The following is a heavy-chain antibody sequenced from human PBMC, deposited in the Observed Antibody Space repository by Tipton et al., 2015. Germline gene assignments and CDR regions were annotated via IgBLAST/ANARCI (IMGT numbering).Heavy chain of an antibody. Sequence: LRLSCTVSGGSVKSSRDYWGWFRHPPGKGLEWIGSIYYTGKTHNNPSVQSRATTSVDTSKNQFSLKLNSVTAADTAVYYCARGSGYSSSWPFDYWGQGTLVTVSS. V-gene: IGHV4-39*02. D-gene: IGHD6-13*01. CDR1: GGSVKSSRDY. J-gene: IGHJ4*02. CDR3: ARGSGYSSSWPFDY. CDR2: IYYTGKT.